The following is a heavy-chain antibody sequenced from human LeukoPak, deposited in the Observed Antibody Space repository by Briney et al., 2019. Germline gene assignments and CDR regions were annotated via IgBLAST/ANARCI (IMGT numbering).Heavy chain of an antibody. Sequence: GGSLRLSCAASGFTFDDYAMHWVRQAPGKGLEWVSLISGDGGSTYYADSVKGRFTVSRDNSKNSLYLQMNSLRTEDTALYYCAKVSNSSGYFPYDPDYWGQGTLVTVSS. CDR3: AKVSNSSGYFPYDPDY. D-gene: IGHD3-22*01. CDR1: GFTFDDYA. J-gene: IGHJ4*02. V-gene: IGHV3-43*02. CDR2: ISGDGGST.